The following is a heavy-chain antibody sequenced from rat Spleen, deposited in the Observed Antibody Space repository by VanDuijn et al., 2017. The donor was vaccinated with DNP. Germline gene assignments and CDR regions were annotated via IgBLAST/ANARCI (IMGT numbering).Heavy chain of an antibody. D-gene: IGHD2-5*01. CDR3: ATVLTDY. V-gene: IGHV4-2*01. Sequence: EVKLVESGGGLVQPGRSLKLSCVASGFNFNDYWMGWVRQAPKKGLEWVATISTNGSRTYYPDSVKGRFTISRDNAKSRLYLQMSKLGSEDTAIYYCATVLTDYWGQGVMVTVSS. CDR2: ISTNGSRT. CDR1: GFNFNDYW. J-gene: IGHJ2*01.